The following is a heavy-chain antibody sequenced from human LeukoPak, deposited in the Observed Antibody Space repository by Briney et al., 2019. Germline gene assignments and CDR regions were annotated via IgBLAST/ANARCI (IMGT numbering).Heavy chain of an antibody. CDR1: GFTFSNYA. Sequence: GGPLRLSCAASGFTFSNYAMTWVRRAPGKGLGWVSGISGTGGGTYYADSVKGRFTISRDYSKNTLYLLMNSLRAEDTAVYYCAKMASSGSNSVPVTWGQGALVTVSS. D-gene: IGHD4/OR15-4a*01. V-gene: IGHV3-23*01. CDR3: AKMASSGSNSVPVT. J-gene: IGHJ5*02. CDR2: ISGTGGGT.